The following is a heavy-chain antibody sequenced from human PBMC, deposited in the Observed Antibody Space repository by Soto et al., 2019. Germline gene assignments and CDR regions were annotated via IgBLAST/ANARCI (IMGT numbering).Heavy chain of an antibody. CDR3: AYAGETPYDAFDI. V-gene: IGHV3-21*01. CDR2: ISSSSSYI. J-gene: IGHJ3*02. CDR1: GFTFSSYS. D-gene: IGHD2-21*01. Sequence: GGSLRLSCAASGFTFSSYSMNWVRQAPGKGLEWVSSISSSSSYIYYADSVKGRFTISGDNAKNSLYLQMNSLRAEDTAVYYCAYAGETPYDAFDIWGQGTMVTVSS.